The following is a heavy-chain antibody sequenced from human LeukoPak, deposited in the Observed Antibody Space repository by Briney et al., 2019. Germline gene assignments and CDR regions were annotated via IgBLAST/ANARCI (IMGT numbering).Heavy chain of an antibody. CDR1: GFTFRSYG. V-gene: IGHV3-30*02. CDR2: IWYDGSNK. J-gene: IGHJ6*03. Sequence: GGSLRLSCAASGFTFRSYGMHWVRQAPGKGLEWVTFIWYDGSNKYYTDSVKGRFTISRDNSKNTLYLQMNSLRTEDTAVYYCAKDSYYYYTDVWGKGTTVTVSS. CDR3: AKDSYYYYTDV.